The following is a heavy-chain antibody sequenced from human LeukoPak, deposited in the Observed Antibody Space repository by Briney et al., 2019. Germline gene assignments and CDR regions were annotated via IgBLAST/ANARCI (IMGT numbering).Heavy chain of an antibody. CDR2: ISAYNGNT. V-gene: IGHV1-18*01. Sequence: ASVKVSCKASGYTFTSYGISWVRQAPGQGLEWMGWISAYNGNTNYAQKLQGRVTMTTDTSTSTAYMELRSLRSDDTAVYYCARASYYGSGSWSGPGYYYMDVWGKGTTVTVSS. J-gene: IGHJ6*03. CDR3: ARASYYGSGSWSGPGYYYMDV. D-gene: IGHD3-10*01. CDR1: GYTFTSYG.